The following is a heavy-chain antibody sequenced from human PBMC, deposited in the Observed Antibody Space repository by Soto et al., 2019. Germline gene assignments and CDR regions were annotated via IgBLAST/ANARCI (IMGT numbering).Heavy chain of an antibody. V-gene: IGHV4-59*02. CDR3: ARGGLSPYDS. J-gene: IGHJ4*02. D-gene: IGHD3-16*01. Sequence: PSETLSLTCSVSGGSVSSHYWTWIRQPPGKGLEWIGYIYYSGSTNYNPSLKSRVTISVDISKNQFSLKLTSVTAADTAVYYCARGGLSPYDSWGQGALVTVSS. CDR1: GGSVSSHY. CDR2: IYYSGST.